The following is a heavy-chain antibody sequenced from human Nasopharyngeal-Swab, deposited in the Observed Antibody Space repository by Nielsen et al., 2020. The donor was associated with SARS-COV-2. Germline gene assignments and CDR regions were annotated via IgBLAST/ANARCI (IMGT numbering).Heavy chain of an antibody. CDR3: ARGEVDDRLWFGELFF. J-gene: IGHJ4*02. D-gene: IGHD3-10*01. V-gene: IGHV4-39*07. Sequence: SETLSLTCTVFGGSISSSSYYWGWIRQPPGKGLEWIGAIYYSGSTNYNPSLRSRVTISGDTSKNLVSLKLRSVTAADTAVYYCARGEVDDRLWFGELFFWGRGTLVTVSS. CDR1: GGSISSSSYY. CDR2: IYYSGST.